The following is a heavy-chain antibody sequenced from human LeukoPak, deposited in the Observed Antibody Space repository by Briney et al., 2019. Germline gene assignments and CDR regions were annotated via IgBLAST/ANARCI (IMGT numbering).Heavy chain of an antibody. CDR3: ARDRNGGYDY. CDR2: INSDGSST. J-gene: IGHJ4*02. D-gene: IGHD7-27*01. V-gene: IGHV3-74*01. Sequence: PGGSLRLSCAASGFTFSSYWMHWVRHAPGKGLVWVSRINSDGSSTIYAGSVKGRFTISRDNAKNTLYLQMSSLRAEDTAVYYCARDRNGGYDYWGQGTLVTVSS. CDR1: GFTFSSYW.